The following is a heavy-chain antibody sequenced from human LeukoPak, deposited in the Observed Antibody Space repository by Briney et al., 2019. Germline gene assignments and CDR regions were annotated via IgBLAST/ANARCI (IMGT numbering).Heavy chain of an antibody. D-gene: IGHD4-17*01. CDR1: GYSFTSYG. Sequence: GASVKVSCKASGYSFTSYGISWVRQAPGQGLEWMGWISVYNGNTNYAQKLQGRVTMTTDTSTSTAYMDLSSLRSDDTAVYYCARDEPTTVMNWFDPWGQGTLVTVSS. V-gene: IGHV1-18*01. J-gene: IGHJ5*02. CDR2: ISVYNGNT. CDR3: ARDEPTTVMNWFDP.